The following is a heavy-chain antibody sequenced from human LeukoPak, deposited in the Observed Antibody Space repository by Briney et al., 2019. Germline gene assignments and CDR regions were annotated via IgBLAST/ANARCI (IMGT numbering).Heavy chain of an antibody. CDR2: IYSGST. CDR3: ARRAGVYSHPYDY. Sequence: GGSLRLSCTVSGFTVSSNSMSWVRQAPGKGLEWVSFIYSGSTHYSDSVKGRFTISRDNSKNTLYLQMNSLRAEDTAVYYCARRAGVYSHPYDYWGQGTLVTVSS. CDR1: GFTVSSNS. J-gene: IGHJ4*02. D-gene: IGHD4-23*01. V-gene: IGHV3-53*01.